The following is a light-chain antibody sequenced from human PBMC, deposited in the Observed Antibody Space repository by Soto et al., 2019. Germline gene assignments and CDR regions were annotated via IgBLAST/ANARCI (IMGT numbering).Light chain of an antibody. Sequence: QSALTQPASVSGSPGQSITISCTGTSSDVGSYNYVSWYRQHPGKGPKLMIYGVSQRPSGVSNRFSGSKSGNTASLTISGLQAEDEADYFCCSCAGYSTPWVFGGGTKVTVL. CDR2: GVS. V-gene: IGLV2-23*02. CDR3: CSCAGYSTPWV. J-gene: IGLJ3*02. CDR1: SSDVGSYNY.